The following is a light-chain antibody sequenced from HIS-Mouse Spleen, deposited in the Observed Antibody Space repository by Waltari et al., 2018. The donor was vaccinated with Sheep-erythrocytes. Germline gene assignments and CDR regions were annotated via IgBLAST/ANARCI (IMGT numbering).Light chain of an antibody. J-gene: IGLJ1*01. CDR1: SSDVGGYNY. CDR2: DVS. Sequence: QSALTQPRSVSGSPGQSVTISCTGTSSDVGGYNYVSWYQQHPGKAPKLMFYDVSNRPSGVPDRFSGSKSGKTASLTISGLQAEDEADYYCCSYAGSYNHVFATGTKVTVL. V-gene: IGLV2-11*01. CDR3: CSYAGSYNHV.